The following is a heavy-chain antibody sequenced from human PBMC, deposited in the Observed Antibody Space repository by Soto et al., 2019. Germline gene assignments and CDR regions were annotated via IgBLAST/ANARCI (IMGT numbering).Heavy chain of an antibody. Sequence: KPSETLSLTCSVSGVAMTYGGYSWSWIRQSPEKGLEWLGYIGHLETTYYNPSFKSRLSLSIDRTRNQFSLKLTSVTAADTALYYCVRASMPKAHFDSWGQGTLVTVSS. J-gene: IGHJ4*02. CDR3: VRASMPKAHFDS. V-gene: IGHV4-30-2*06. D-gene: IGHD2-2*01. CDR2: IGHLETT. CDR1: GVAMTYGGYS.